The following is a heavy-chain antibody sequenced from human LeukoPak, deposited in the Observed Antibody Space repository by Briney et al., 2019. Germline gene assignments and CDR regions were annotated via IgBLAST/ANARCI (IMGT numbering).Heavy chain of an antibody. Sequence: GGSLRLSCAASGFTFSDYYMSWIRQAPGKGLEWVSYISSSGSTIYYADSVKGRFTISRDNAKNSLYLQMNSLRAEDTAVYYCARVDLPNYRYPGGPFYYYGMDVWGQGTTVTVSS. CDR2: ISSSGSTI. CDR3: ARVDLPNYRYPGGPFYYYGMDV. D-gene: IGHD2-8*02. J-gene: IGHJ6*02. V-gene: IGHV3-11*01. CDR1: GFTFSDYY.